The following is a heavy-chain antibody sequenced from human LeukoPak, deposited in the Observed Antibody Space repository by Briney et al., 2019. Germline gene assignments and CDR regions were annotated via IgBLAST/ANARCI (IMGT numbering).Heavy chain of an antibody. V-gene: IGHV3-23*01. CDR3: CSSTSCEDY. J-gene: IGHJ4*02. CDR2: ISGRGGST. Sequence: PGGSLRLSCAASGFTLISYAMSWVRQAAGKGGEGVSAISGRGGSTYYADSVKGRFTISRDTSKNQLYLQMNSLRAEDTAVYTGCSSTSCEDYWGQGTLVTVSS. D-gene: IGHD2-2*01. CDR1: GFTLISYA.